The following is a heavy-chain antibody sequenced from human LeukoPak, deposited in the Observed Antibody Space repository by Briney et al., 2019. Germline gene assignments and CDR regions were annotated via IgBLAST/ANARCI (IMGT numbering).Heavy chain of an antibody. Sequence: PSETLSLTCTVSGGSISSYYWSWIRQPPGKGLEWIGSIYYSGSTYYNPSLKSRVTISVDTSKNQFSLKLSSVTAADTAVYYCARVWQQLVFDYWGQGTLVTVSS. J-gene: IGHJ4*02. D-gene: IGHD6-13*01. V-gene: IGHV4-39*07. CDR2: IYYSGST. CDR1: GGSISSYY. CDR3: ARVWQQLVFDY.